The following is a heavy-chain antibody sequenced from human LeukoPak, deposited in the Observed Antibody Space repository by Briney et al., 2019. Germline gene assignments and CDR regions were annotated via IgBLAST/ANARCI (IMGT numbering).Heavy chain of an antibody. Sequence: SETLSLTCTLSAGSITTYYWSWIRQPPGKGLEWIGYIYYSGTTDYNPALKSRVTLSVDTSKNQFSLTLTSVTAADTAMYYCATTTIGSSSSFYFRYWGRGTLVTVSS. CDR1: AGSITTYY. V-gene: IGHV4-59*01. CDR3: ATTTIGSSSSFYFRY. J-gene: IGHJ4*02. CDR2: IYYSGTT. D-gene: IGHD6-6*01.